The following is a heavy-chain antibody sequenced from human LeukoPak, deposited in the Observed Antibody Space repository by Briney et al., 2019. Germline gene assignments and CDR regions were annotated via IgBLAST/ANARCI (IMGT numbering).Heavy chain of an antibody. CDR2: ISYDGSNK. J-gene: IGHJ4*02. D-gene: IGHD3-3*01. V-gene: IGHV3-30-3*01. CDR1: GFTFSSYA. Sequence: GGSLRLSCAASGFTFSSYAMHWVRQAPGKGLEWVAVISYDGSNKYYADSVKGRFTISRDNSKNTLYLQMNSLRAEDTAVYYCARAARVDFWSGYFDYWGQGTLVTVSS. CDR3: ARAARVDFWSGYFDY.